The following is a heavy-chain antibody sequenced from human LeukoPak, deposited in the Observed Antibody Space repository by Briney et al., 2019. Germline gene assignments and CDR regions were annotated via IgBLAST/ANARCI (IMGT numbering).Heavy chain of an antibody. CDR1: GYTFTGYY. D-gene: IGHD6-19*01. CDR3: ARDPSWVGQWLVRAADGFYDY. J-gene: IGHJ4*02. CDR2: INPNSGGT. Sequence: PWASVKVSCKASGYTFTGYYMHWVRQAPGQGLEWMGWINPNSGGTNYAQKFQGRVTMTRDTSISTAYMELSRLRSDDTAVYYCARDPSWVGQWLVRAADGFYDYWGQGTLVTVSS. V-gene: IGHV1-2*02.